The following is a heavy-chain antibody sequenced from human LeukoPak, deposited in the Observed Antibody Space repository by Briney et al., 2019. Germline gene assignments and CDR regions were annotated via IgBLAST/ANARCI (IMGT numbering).Heavy chain of an antibody. Sequence: GSLRLSCAASGFTFSSYWMSWVRQPPGKGLEWIGSIYYSGSTYYNPSLKSRVTISVDTSKNQFSLKLSSVTAADTAVYYCARQRSGFDWLSPDNFDYWGQGTLVTVSS. CDR3: ARQRSGFDWLSPDNFDY. J-gene: IGHJ4*02. D-gene: IGHD3-9*01. CDR1: GFTFSSYW. V-gene: IGHV4-39*01. CDR2: IYYSGST.